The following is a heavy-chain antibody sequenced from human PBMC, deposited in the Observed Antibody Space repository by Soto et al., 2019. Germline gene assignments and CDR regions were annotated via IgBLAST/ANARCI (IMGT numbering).Heavy chain of an antibody. Sequence: ASVKVSCKASGYTLTIYDINWVLQATGQGLEWMGWINAYNGNTDYAQKLQGRVTMTTDTSTSTAYMELRSLRSDDTAVYYCARGGRYYDSSGYYRSDWFDPWGQG. CDR1: GYTLTIYD. V-gene: IGHV1-18*01. J-gene: IGHJ5*02. D-gene: IGHD3-22*01. CDR3: ARGGRYYDSSGYYRSDWFDP. CDR2: INAYNGNT.